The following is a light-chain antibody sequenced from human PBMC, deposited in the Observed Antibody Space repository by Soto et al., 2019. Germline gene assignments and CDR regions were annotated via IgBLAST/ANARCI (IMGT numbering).Light chain of an antibody. CDR3: QQYNNWPALYT. CDR1: QSVSSN. Sequence: EIVMTQSPATLSVSPGERATLSCRASQSVSSNFAWYQQKPGQDPRLLIYGASTRATGIPARFSGSGSGTEFTLTISSLQSEDFAVYYCQQYNNWPALYTFGQGTKLEIK. CDR2: GAS. V-gene: IGKV3-15*01. J-gene: IGKJ2*01.